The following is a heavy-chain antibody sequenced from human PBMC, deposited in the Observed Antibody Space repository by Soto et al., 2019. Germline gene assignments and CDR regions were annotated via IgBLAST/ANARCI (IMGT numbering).Heavy chain of an antibody. V-gene: IGHV4-4*02. CDR3: ATGNVYSMLEY. D-gene: IGHD2-21*01. Sequence: QVQLHESGPGLVKPSETLSLTCVVSDGSISTYDWWTWVRQPPGKGLEWIGKMFHSGGADYSPYRKSRVTISADSSNNHFYLRLTAVTAADTAVYYCATGNVYSMLEYWGQGTQVAVSS. CDR1: DGSISTYDW. CDR2: MFHSGGA. J-gene: IGHJ4*02.